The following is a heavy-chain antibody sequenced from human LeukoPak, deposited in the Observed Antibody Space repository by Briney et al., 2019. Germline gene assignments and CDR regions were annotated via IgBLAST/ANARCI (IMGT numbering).Heavy chain of an antibody. CDR1: GFTFSSYS. CDR2: ISSSSSTI. D-gene: IGHD3-10*01. Sequence: PGGSLRLSCAASGFTFSSYSMNWVRQAPGKGLEWVSYISSSSSTIYYADSVKGRFTISRDNAKNSLYLQVNSLRAEDTAVYYCASEYYYGSGSYYHYWGQGTLVTVSS. V-gene: IGHV3-48*01. CDR3: ASEYYYGSGSYYHY. J-gene: IGHJ4*02.